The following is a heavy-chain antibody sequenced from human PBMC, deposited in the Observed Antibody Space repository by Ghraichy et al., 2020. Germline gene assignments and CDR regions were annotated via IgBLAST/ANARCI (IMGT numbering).Heavy chain of an antibody. D-gene: IGHD6-19*01. CDR1: GFTFSNFG. V-gene: IGHV3-30*03. Sequence: GESLNISCAASGFTFSNFGLHWVRQAPGKGLEWVAAITKDGSSKYFGDSVKGRFTISRDNSNNTVYLQMNSLRGEDTAVYYCATHRDDSGFHDCINWGQGTPVTVSS. CDR3: ATHRDDSGFHDCIN. CDR2: ITKDGSSK. J-gene: IGHJ4*02.